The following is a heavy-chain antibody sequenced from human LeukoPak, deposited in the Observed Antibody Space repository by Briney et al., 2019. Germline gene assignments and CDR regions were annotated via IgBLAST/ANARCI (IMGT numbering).Heavy chain of an antibody. CDR2: ISNTGITR. CDR1: GFTFSDYY. CDR3: ARSGVAGTWAIDY. D-gene: IGHD6-19*01. V-gene: IGHV3-11*04. J-gene: IGHJ4*02. Sequence: GGSLRLSCAASGFTFSDYYMSWIRQAPGKGLEWVSYISNTGITRHYADSVKGRFTISWDNAKNSLYPQMDSLRAEDTAVYYCARSGVAGTWAIDYWGQGILVTVSS.